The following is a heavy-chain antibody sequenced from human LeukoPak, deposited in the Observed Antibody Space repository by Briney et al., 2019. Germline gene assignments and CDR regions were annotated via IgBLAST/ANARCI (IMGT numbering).Heavy chain of an antibody. CDR2: INPNSGGT. Sequence: ASVKVSCKASGYTFTGYFMHWVRQAPGQGLEWMGWINPNSGGTNYAQKFQGRVTMTRDTSISTAYMELSRLRSDDTAVYYCARVKLNDFWSGYSLMDVWGKGTTVTVSS. V-gene: IGHV1-2*02. D-gene: IGHD3-3*01. CDR1: GYTFTGYF. J-gene: IGHJ6*03. CDR3: ARVKLNDFWSGYSLMDV.